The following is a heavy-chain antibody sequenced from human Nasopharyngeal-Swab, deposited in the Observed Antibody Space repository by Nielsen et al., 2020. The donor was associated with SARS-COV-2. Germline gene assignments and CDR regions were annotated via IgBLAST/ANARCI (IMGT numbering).Heavy chain of an antibody. J-gene: IGHJ5*02. Sequence: ASVKVSCKVSGYTLTELSMHWVRQAPGKGLEWMGGFDPEDGETIYAQKFQGRVTMTEDTSTDTAYMELSSLRSEDTAVYYCATSPPYCSSTSCYGWFDPWGQGTLATVSS. CDR3: ATSPPYCSSTSCYGWFDP. V-gene: IGHV1-24*01. CDR1: GYTLTELS. D-gene: IGHD2-2*01. CDR2: FDPEDGET.